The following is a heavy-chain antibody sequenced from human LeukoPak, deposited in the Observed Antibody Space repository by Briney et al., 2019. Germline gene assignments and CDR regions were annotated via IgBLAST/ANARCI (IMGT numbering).Heavy chain of an antibody. CDR3: AKDRIAVAGTACWFDP. J-gene: IGHJ5*02. CDR2: IYYSGNT. D-gene: IGHD6-19*01. CDR1: GVSISSSNSY. Sequence: PSETLSLTCTVSGVSISSSNSYWGWIRQPPGKGLEWIGSIYYSGNTYYNASLKSQVSISIDTSKNRFSLKLTSVTAADTAVYYCAKDRIAVAGTACWFDPWGQGTLVTVSS. V-gene: IGHV4-39*02.